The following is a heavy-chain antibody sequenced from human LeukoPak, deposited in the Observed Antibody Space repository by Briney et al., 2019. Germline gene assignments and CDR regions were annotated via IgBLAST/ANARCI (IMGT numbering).Heavy chain of an antibody. CDR3: ARESASITIFGVALLGHFDY. J-gene: IGHJ4*02. D-gene: IGHD3-3*01. CDR1: GGSISSYY. Sequence: PSETLSLTCTVSGGSISSYYWSWIRQPAGKGLEWIGHIYTSGSTNYNPSLKSRVTMSVDTSKNQFSLKLSSVTAADTAVYYCARESASITIFGVALLGHFDYWGQGTLVTVSS. V-gene: IGHV4-4*07. CDR2: IYTSGST.